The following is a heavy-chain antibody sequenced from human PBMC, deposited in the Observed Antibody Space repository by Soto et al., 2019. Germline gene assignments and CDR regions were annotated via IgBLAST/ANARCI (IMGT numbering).Heavy chain of an antibody. CDR2: VNHNRGT. CDR3: GRGSWCIIFQH. V-gene: IGHV4-34*01. D-gene: IGHD2-8*01. J-gene: IGHJ1*01. Sequence: RIRQPPGKGLEWIGEVNHNRGTNYNPSLKSRVTISEDTSKNQFSLNLNSVTAADTAVYYCGRGSWCIIFQHWGQGSLVTVSS.